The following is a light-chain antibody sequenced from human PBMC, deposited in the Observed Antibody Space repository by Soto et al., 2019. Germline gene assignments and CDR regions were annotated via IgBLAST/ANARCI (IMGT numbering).Light chain of an antibody. CDR3: CSCALRRTLI. Sequence: QSVLTQPASVSGPPGQSITISCTGTSSDVGNYNLVSWYQQYPGKAPKLMIYEGGKRPSGVSNRFSGSKSGNTASLTISGLQAEDGADYYCCSCALRRTLIFGGGTKVTVL. CDR1: SSDVGNYNL. V-gene: IGLV2-23*01. CDR2: EGG. J-gene: IGLJ2*01.